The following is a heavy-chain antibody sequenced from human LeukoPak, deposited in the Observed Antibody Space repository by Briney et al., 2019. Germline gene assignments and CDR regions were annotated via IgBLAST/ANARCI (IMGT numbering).Heavy chain of an antibody. J-gene: IGHJ4*02. CDR1: GFLFGGDA. D-gene: IGHD2-2*01. V-gene: IGHV3-21*06. CDR2: IHSSATYI. Sequence: GGSLRLSCAASGFLFGGDAMVWIRQAPGKGLECVSSIHSSATYITYADSVRGRFTISRDNDKNSLFLDMNDLRAEDTAVYYCARAAIRVDFFDSWGQGTLVAVSS. CDR3: ARAAIRVDFFDS.